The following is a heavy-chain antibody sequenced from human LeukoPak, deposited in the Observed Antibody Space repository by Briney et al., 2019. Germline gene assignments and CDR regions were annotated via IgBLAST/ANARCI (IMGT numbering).Heavy chain of an antibody. V-gene: IGHV1-69*01. Sequence: SVKVSCEASGGTLRRHVLIWVRQAPGQGLEWIGEIIPLFGTVDYAERFRGRVTITAAEDTTTAYMELNSLRSEDTAMYYCARGQVKSFSTSGNWYFDLWGRGTLVTVSS. D-gene: IGHD2-21*01. CDR1: GGTLRRHV. CDR2: IIPLFGTV. J-gene: IGHJ2*01. CDR3: ARGQVKSFSTSGNWYFDL.